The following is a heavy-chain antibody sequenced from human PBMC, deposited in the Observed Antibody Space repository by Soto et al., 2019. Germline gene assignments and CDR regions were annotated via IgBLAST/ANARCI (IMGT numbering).Heavy chain of an antibody. V-gene: IGHV3-23*01. CDR1: GFTFSSYS. Sequence: GSLRLSCAASGFTFSSYSMSWVRQSPGKGLEWVSGFRSSGDGGTTYYADSVKGRFTISRDNSKNTLFLQMNSLRAEDTAIYYCAKKVNSGPGSQYFDYWGQGTLVTVSS. J-gene: IGHJ4*02. CDR3: AKKVNSGPGSQYFDY. D-gene: IGHD3-10*01. CDR2: FRSSGDGGTT.